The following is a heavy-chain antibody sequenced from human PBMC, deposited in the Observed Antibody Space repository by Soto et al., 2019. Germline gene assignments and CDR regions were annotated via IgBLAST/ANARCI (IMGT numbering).Heavy chain of an antibody. V-gene: IGHV1-18*01. CDR3: ARSVVGLAAAGMGGWFDP. Sequence: GASVKVSCKASGYTFTSYGISWVRQAPGQGLEWMGWISAYNGNTNYAQKLQGRVTMTTDTSTSTAYMELRSLRSDDTAVYYCARSVVGLAAAGMGGWFDPWGQGTLVTVSS. CDR2: ISAYNGNT. CDR1: GYTFTSYG. J-gene: IGHJ5*02. D-gene: IGHD6-13*01.